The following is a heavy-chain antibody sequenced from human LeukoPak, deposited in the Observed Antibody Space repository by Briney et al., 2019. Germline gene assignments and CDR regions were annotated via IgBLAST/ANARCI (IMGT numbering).Heavy chain of an antibody. Sequence: KPSETLSLTCTVSGGSISSSDNYWGWIRQPPGKGLEWIGTIYYSGSTYYNPSLKSRVTISVDTSKNQFSLKLSSVTAADTAVYYCARVGWYGGLTEFDYWGQGTLVTVSS. J-gene: IGHJ4*02. CDR3: ARVGWYGGLTEFDY. CDR2: IYYSGST. CDR1: GGSISSSDNY. V-gene: IGHV4-39*01. D-gene: IGHD3-10*01.